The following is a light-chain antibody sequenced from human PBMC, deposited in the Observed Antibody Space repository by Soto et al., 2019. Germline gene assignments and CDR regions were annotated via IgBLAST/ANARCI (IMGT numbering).Light chain of an antibody. V-gene: IGKV3-15*01. J-gene: IGKJ2*01. Sequence: EIVMTQSPATLSVSPGKRATLSCRASQSVSSNLAWYQQKPGQGPRLLLYGASTRATGIPARFSGSGSGTDFTLTISSLQSEDFAVYYCQQSNTWPYTFGQGTKLEIK. CDR1: QSVSSN. CDR3: QQSNTWPYT. CDR2: GAS.